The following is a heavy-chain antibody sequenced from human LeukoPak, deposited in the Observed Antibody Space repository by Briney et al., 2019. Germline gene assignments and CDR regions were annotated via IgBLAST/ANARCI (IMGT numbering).Heavy chain of an antibody. J-gene: IGHJ6*02. V-gene: IGHV4-59*01. CDR2: IYYTGTT. CDR3: ARGYDIDV. Sequence: PSETLSLTCTVSGDSITNYYWSWIRQPPGKALEWIGYIYYTGTTKYNPSLMSRATISLDTSKNQFSLKLTSVTAADRALFFCARGYDIDVWGQGTTVTVSS. CDR1: GDSITNYY.